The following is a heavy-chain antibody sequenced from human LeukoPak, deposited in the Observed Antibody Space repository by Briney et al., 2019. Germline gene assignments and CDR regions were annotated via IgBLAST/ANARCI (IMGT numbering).Heavy chain of an antibody. CDR2: INHSGST. CDR1: GGSFSGYY. Sequence: SETLSLTCAVYGGSFSGYYWSWIRQPPGKGLEWIGEINHSGSTNYNPSLKSRVTISVDTSKNQFSLKLSSVTAADTAVYYRAPQIYCSSTSCPNWFDPWGQGTLVTVSS. CDR3: APQIYCSSTSCPNWFDP. J-gene: IGHJ5*02. V-gene: IGHV4-34*01. D-gene: IGHD2-2*01.